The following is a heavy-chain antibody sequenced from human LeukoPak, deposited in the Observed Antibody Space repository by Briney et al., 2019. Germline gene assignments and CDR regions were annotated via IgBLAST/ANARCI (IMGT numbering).Heavy chain of an antibody. CDR2: INPNSGGT. D-gene: IGHD6-13*01. J-gene: IGHJ6*02. CDR1: GYTFTGYY. Sequence: ASVKVSCKASGYTFTGYYMHWVRQAPGQGLEWMGWINPNSGGTNYAQKFQGWVTMTRDTSISTAYMELSRLRSDDTAVYYCARGDSSWYGDYGMDVGGQGTRVAVSS. CDR3: ARGDSSWYGDYGMDV. V-gene: IGHV1-2*04.